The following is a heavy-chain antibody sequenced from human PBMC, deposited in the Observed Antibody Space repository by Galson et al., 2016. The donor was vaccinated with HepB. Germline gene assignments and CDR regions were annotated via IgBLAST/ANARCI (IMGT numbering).Heavy chain of an antibody. D-gene: IGHD4-11*01. CDR3: ARDLATTVGIDC. CDR1: GFTFSSYA. Sequence: SLRLSCAAPGFTFSSYAMSWVRQAPGKGLEWVSLIIGSASSTYYADSVKGRFTISRDNAENSLYLQTNSLRAEDTAVYYCARDLATTVGIDCWGQGTLVTVSS. CDR2: IIGSASST. J-gene: IGHJ4*02. V-gene: IGHV3-23*01.